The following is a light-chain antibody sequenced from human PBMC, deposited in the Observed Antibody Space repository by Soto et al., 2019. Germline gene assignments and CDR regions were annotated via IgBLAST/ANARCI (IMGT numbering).Light chain of an antibody. CDR2: KAS. Sequence: DIQMTQSPSTLSASVGDRVTITCRASQSISDWLAWYQHKPGKAPNLLIYKASSLQSGVPSRFSGSGSGTECTLTISSLQPDDFATYYCQHYNSYPWTFGQGTKVEIK. CDR1: QSISDW. CDR3: QHYNSYPWT. V-gene: IGKV1-5*03. J-gene: IGKJ1*01.